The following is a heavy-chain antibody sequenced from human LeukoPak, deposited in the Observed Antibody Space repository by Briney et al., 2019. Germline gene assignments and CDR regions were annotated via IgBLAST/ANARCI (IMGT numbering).Heavy chain of an antibody. CDR1: GGSFSSRSYY. Sequence: SETLSLTCAVYGGSFSSRSYYWGWIRQPPGKGLEWIGSIRYSGSTYYNPSLKSRVTISVDTSKNQLSLKLNSVTAADTAVYYCAIVLVPGWFDPWGQGTLVTVSS. D-gene: IGHD2-15*01. CDR3: AIVLVPGWFDP. J-gene: IGHJ5*02. CDR2: IRYSGST. V-gene: IGHV4-39*07.